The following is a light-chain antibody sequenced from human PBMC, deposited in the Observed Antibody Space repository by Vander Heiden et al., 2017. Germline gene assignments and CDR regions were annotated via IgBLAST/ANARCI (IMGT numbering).Light chain of an antibody. Sequence: QSALTQPASVSGSPGQPITISCTGTSSDVGSYNLVSWYQQHPGKAPKLMIYEGSKRPSGVSNRFSGSKSGNTASLTISGLQAEDEADYYCCSYAGNWVFGGGTKLTVL. V-gene: IGLV2-23*01. CDR1: SSDVGSYNL. CDR3: CSYAGNWV. CDR2: EGS. J-gene: IGLJ3*02.